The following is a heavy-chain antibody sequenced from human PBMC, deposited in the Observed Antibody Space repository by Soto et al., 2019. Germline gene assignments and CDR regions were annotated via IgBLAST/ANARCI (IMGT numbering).Heavy chain of an antibody. CDR1: GGSFSGYY. J-gene: IGHJ4*02. Sequence: SETLSLTCAVSGGSFSGYYWGWVRQPPGKGLEWIGDINHTGGSNYNPSLKSRVMISVDTAKTQFSLNVTSVTAADTAVYYCAREVGYYSATRRNLYFDYWGPGTLVTVPQ. V-gene: IGHV4-34*01. CDR2: INHTGGS. D-gene: IGHD2-2*01. CDR3: AREVGYYSATRRNLYFDY.